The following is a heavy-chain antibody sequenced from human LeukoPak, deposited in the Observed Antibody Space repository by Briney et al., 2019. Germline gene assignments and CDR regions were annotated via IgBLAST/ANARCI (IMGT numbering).Heavy chain of an antibody. D-gene: IGHD4-17*01. J-gene: IGHJ4*02. Sequence: ASVKVSCKASGYTFTSYDINWVRQATGQGLEWMGWMNPNSGNTGYAQKFQGRVTMTRNTSISTAYMELRSLRSDDTAVYYCARWENYGDYRIDYWGQGTLVTVSS. V-gene: IGHV1-8*01. CDR3: ARWENYGDYRIDY. CDR1: GYTFTSYD. CDR2: MNPNSGNT.